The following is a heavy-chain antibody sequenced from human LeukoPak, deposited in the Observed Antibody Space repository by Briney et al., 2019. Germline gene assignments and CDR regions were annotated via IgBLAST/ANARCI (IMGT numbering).Heavy chain of an antibody. CDR3: ARVTYYYDSSGYPHYYYYYYMDV. CDR2: ISSSGGTI. J-gene: IGHJ6*03. CDR1: GFTFSSYE. V-gene: IGHV3-48*03. Sequence: GGSLRLSCAASGFTFSSYEMNWVRQAPGKGLEWVSYISSSGGTIYYADSVKGRFTISRDNAKNSLYLQMNSLRAEDTAVYYCARVTYYYDSSGYPHYYYYYYMDVWGKGTTVTVSS. D-gene: IGHD3-22*01.